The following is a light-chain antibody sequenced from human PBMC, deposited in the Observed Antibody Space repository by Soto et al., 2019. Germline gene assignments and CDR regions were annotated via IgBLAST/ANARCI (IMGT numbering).Light chain of an antibody. J-gene: IGKJ1*01. CDR1: QSVTSSY. CDR2: GAS. CDR3: QQYGSSRQT. V-gene: IGKV3-20*01. Sequence: EIVLTQSPGTLSLSPGERATLSCRASQSVTSSYLAWYQQKPGQAPRLLIYGASSRDTGIPDRFTGSGSGTDFTLTISRLEPEDFAVYYCQQYGSSRQTFGQGTKVEIK.